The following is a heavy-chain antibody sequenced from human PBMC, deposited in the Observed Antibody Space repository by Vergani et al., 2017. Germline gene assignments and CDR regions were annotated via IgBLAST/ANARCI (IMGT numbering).Heavy chain of an antibody. V-gene: IGHV3-21*01. J-gene: IGHJ4*02. Sequence: EVQLVESGGGLVKPGGSLRLSCAASGFTFSSYSMNWVRQAPGKGLEWVSSISNSSSYIYYTDSVKGRFTISRDNAKNALYLQMNSLRAEDTSVYYCARDQTLSGNLDYWGQGTLVTVSS. CDR3: ARDQTLSGNLDY. CDR1: GFTFSSYS. D-gene: IGHD3-3*01. CDR2: ISNSSSYI.